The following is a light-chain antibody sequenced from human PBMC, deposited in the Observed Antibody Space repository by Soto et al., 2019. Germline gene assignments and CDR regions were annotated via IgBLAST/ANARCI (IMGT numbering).Light chain of an antibody. CDR2: DVS. CDR1: SSDVGGYSY. V-gene: IGLV2-14*01. CDR3: SSYTSSSLYV. Sequence: QSVLTQPASVSGSPGQSITISCTGTSSDVGGYSYVSWYQQLPGKAPKLMIYDVSDRPSGVSNRFSGSKYGNTASLTISGLQAEDEADYYCSSYTSSSLYVFGTGTKVTVL. J-gene: IGLJ1*01.